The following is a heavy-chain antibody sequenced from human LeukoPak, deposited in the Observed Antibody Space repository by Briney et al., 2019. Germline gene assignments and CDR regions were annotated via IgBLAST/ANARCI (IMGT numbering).Heavy chain of an antibody. Sequence: GGSLRLSCAASGFTFSSYGMHWVRQAPGEGLEWVAVIWYDGSNKYYADSVKGRFTISRDNSKNTLYLQMNSLRAEDTAVYYCAKCYYGSLGLDAFDIWGQGTMVTVSS. V-gene: IGHV3-30*02. CDR3: AKCYYGSLGLDAFDI. J-gene: IGHJ3*02. CDR1: GFTFSSYG. D-gene: IGHD3-10*01. CDR2: IWYDGSNK.